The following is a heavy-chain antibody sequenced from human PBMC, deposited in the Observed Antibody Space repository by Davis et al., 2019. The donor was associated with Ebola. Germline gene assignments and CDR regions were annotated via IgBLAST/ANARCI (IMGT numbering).Heavy chain of an antibody. Sequence: KVSCKGSGYSFTSYWIGWVRQMPGKGLEWMGIIYPGDSDTRYSPSFQGQVTISADKSISTAYLQWSSLKASDTAMYYCARRDYLATDAFDIWGQGTMVTVSS. V-gene: IGHV5-51*01. J-gene: IGHJ3*02. CDR2: IYPGDSDT. CDR3: ARRDYLATDAFDI. D-gene: IGHD4-17*01. CDR1: GYSFTSYW.